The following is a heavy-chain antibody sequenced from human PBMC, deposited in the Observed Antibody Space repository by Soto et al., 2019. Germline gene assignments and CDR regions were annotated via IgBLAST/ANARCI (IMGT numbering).Heavy chain of an antibody. CDR3: SRNLDYAFDI. CDR2: VRGEGDSYAT. Sequence: GGSLRLSCAGSGFTFSGSVMYWVRQTSGKGLEWVGRVRGEGDSYATAYAASVKGRCTISRDDSKNTVYLQMNSLRTEDTAVYYCSRNLDYAFDIWGQGTMVTVSS. J-gene: IGHJ3*02. CDR1: GFTFSGSV. V-gene: IGHV3-73*01. D-gene: IGHD1-7*01.